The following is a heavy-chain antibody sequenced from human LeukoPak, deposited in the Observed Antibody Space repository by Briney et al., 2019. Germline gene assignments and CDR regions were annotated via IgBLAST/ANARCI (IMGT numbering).Heavy chain of an antibody. CDR1: GFTFSSYE. CDR2: ISSSGSTI. Sequence: QSGGSLRLSCAASGFTFSSYEMNWVRQAPGKGLEWVSYISSSGSTIYYADSVKGRFTISRDNSKNTLYLQMNSLRAEDTAVYYCAKDVAWVTMVRGYNWFDPWGQGTLVTVSS. V-gene: IGHV3-48*03. CDR3: AKDVAWVTMVRGYNWFDP. D-gene: IGHD3-10*01. J-gene: IGHJ5*02.